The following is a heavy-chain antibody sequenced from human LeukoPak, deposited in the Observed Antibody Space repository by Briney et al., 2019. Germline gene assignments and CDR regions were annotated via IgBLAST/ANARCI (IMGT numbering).Heavy chain of an antibody. J-gene: IGHJ4*02. CDR3: AKEYTPSSPLGELAS. V-gene: IGHV3-30*02. CDR1: GFNLNSYA. D-gene: IGHD6-6*01. Sequence: TGGSLRLSCAVSGFNLNSYAMHWVRQAPGKGLEWVAVIRHDEANIFYADSVQGRLTISRDTSKKLLYLQINSLRVEDTAVYYCAKEYTPSSPLGELASWGQGTLVTVSS. CDR2: IRHDEANI.